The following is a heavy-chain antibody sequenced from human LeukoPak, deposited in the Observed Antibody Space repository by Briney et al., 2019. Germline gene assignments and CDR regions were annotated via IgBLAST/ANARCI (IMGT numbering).Heavy chain of an antibody. CDR1: GYTFTSYG. Sequence: ASVKVSCKASGYTFTSYGISWVRQAPGQGLEWMGWIGAYNGNTNYAQKLQGRVTMTTDTSTSTAYMELRSLRSDDTAVYYCARTRGLVEAAPFDPWGQGTLVTVSS. J-gene: IGHJ5*02. V-gene: IGHV1-18*01. CDR3: ARTRGLVEAAPFDP. CDR2: IGAYNGNT. D-gene: IGHD2-15*01.